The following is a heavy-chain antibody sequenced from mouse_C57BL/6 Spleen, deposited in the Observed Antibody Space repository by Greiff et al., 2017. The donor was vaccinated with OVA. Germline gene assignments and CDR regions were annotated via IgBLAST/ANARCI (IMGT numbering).Heavy chain of an antibody. CDR2: IYPGDGDT. D-gene: IGHD1-1*01. J-gene: IGHJ1*03. CDR1: GYAFSSYW. CDR3: ARSLYYYYGSSPWYFDV. V-gene: IGHV1-80*01. Sequence: VQLQQSGAELVKPGASVKISCKASGYAFSSYWMNWVKQRPGKGLEWIGQIYPGDGDTNYNGKFKGKATLTADKSSSTAYMHLSSLTSEDSAVYFCARSLYYYYGSSPWYFDVWGTGTTVTVSS.